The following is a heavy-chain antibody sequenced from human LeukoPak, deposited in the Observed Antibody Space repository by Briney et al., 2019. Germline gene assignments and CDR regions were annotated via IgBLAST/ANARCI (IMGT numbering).Heavy chain of an antibody. CDR3: ARDPAPGRYYFDY. CDR1: GGSISGYY. J-gene: IGHJ4*02. CDR2: IYTSGST. Sequence: PSETLSLTCSVSGGSISGYYWTWIRQPAGKGLEWIGRIYTSGSTNYNPSLKSRVTISVDTSKNQFSLKLSSVTAADTAVYYCARDPAPGRYYFDYWGQGTLVTVSS. V-gene: IGHV4-4*07.